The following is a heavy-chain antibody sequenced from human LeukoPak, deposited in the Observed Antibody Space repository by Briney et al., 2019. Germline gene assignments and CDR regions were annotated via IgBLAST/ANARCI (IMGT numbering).Heavy chain of an antibody. CDR2: ISSSSSTI. V-gene: IGHV3-48*01. J-gene: IGHJ4*02. Sequence: GGSLRLSCAASGLTFSTYSMNWVRQAPGKGLEWVSYISSSSSTIYYADSVKGRFTISRDNAKNSLYLQMNSLRAEDTAVYYCARESLSEHHSHIVVVTAIRDFDYWGQGTLVTVSS. CDR1: GLTFSTYS. D-gene: IGHD2-21*02. CDR3: ARESLSEHHSHIVVVTAIRDFDY.